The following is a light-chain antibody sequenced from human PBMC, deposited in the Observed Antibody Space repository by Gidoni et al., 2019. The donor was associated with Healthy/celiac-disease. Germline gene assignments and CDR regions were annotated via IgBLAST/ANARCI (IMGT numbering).Light chain of an antibody. CDR1: NIGSKN. Sequence: SYELTQPLSVSVALGQTARITCGGNNIGSKNVHWYQQKPGQAPVLFIYRDSNRPSGIPELFSGSNSGNTATLTISRAQAGDEADYYCQVWDSSTVVFGGGTKLTVL. J-gene: IGLJ2*01. V-gene: IGLV3-9*01. CDR2: RDS. CDR3: QVWDSSTVV.